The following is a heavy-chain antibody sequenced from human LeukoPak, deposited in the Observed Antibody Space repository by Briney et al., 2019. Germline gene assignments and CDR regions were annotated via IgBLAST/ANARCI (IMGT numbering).Heavy chain of an antibody. V-gene: IGHV3-21*01. Sequence: PGGSLRLSCAASGFTFSIYGMSWVRQAPGKGLEWVSSISSRSSYIYYADSVKGRFTISRDNAKNSLYLQMNSLRAEDTAVYYCAREYDSGSYYNFGYWGQGTLVTVSS. D-gene: IGHD3-10*01. CDR2: ISSRSSYI. J-gene: IGHJ4*02. CDR1: GFTFSIYG. CDR3: AREYDSGSYYNFGY.